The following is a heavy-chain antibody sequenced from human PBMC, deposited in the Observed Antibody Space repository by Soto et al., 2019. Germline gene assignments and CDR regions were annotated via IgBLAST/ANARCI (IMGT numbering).Heavy chain of an antibody. J-gene: IGHJ3*01. CDR1: GYTFTSSG. V-gene: IGHV1-18*01. Sequence: QVQLVQSGAEVKKPGASVKVSCKASGYTFTSSGMSWVRQAPGQGVEWMGWISAHTGSSEYAQRFQGRVNMTTDRSTSTAYMELRSLRSDDTAGYYCARAFFYQGSDSRGYSFDAFDFWGPGTVVTVSS. D-gene: IGHD3-22*01. CDR3: ARAFFYQGSDSRGYSFDAFDF. CDR2: ISAHTGSS.